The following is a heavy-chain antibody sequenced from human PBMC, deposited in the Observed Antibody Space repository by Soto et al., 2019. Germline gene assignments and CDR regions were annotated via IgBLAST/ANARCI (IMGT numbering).Heavy chain of an antibody. Sequence: GGSLRLSCAASGFTFSSYAMHWVRQAPGKGLEWVAVISYDGSNKYYADSVKGRFTISRDNSKNTLYLQMNSLRAEDTAVYYCARGGDFVLVPASPHYYSGMDVWGQGTTVTVSS. CDR3: ARGGDFVLVPASPHYYSGMDV. D-gene: IGHD2-2*01. V-gene: IGHV3-30-3*01. CDR2: ISYDGSNK. CDR1: GFTFSSYA. J-gene: IGHJ6*02.